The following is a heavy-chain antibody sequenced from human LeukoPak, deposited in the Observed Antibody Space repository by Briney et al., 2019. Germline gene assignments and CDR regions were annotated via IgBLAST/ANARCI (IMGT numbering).Heavy chain of an antibody. CDR3: AKGFLVVQGGAFDI. D-gene: IGHD3-3*01. V-gene: IGHV3-23*01. J-gene: IGHJ3*02. CDR2: ISGSGGST. CDR1: GFTFSNHA. Sequence: GGSLRLSCAASGFTFSNHAMNWVRQAPGKGLEWVSAISGSGGSTYYADSVKGRFTISRDNSKNTLYLQMNSLRAEDTAVYYCAKGFLVVQGGAFDIWGQGTMVTVSS.